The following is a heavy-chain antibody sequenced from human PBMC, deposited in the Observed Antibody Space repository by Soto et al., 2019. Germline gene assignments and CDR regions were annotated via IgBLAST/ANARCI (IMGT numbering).Heavy chain of an antibody. V-gene: IGHV4-59*08. D-gene: IGHD4-17*01. CDR1: GGCISSYY. J-gene: IGHJ3*02. Sequence: QVQLQESGPGLVKPSETLSLTCTVSGGCISSYYWSWIRQPPGKGLEWIGYIYYSGSTNYNPSLKSRVTISVDTSKNQFSLKLSSVTAADTAVYYCARHRTAQDAFDIWGQGTMVTVSS. CDR3: ARHRTAQDAFDI. CDR2: IYYSGST.